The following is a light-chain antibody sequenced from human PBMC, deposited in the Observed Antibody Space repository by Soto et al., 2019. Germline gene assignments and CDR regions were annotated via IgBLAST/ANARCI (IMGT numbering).Light chain of an antibody. CDR3: QQCGGSPLFS. Sequence: EIVLTQSPDTLSLSPGERATLSCTASESVTSSCLAWYQRRPGQAPRLLIHTTSTRATDIPDRFSGSGSGTDFPLTISRLEPEDFAVYYCQQCGGSPLFSFGPGTRVDI. CDR2: TTS. J-gene: IGKJ3*01. CDR1: ESVTSSC. V-gene: IGKV3-20*01.